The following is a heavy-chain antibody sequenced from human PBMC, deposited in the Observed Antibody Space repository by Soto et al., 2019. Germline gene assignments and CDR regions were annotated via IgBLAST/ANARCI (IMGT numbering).Heavy chain of an antibody. J-gene: IGHJ6*02. CDR1: GGTFSTDS. V-gene: IGHV1-69*12. CDR3: AREIDGYYGMDV. CDR2: IIPMFGTA. Sequence: QVQLVQSGAEVKKPGSSVKVSCKASGGTFSTDSISWVRQAPGQGLEWMGGIIPMFGTANNAQKFQGRVTITADESTSTVDMELRSLRSEDTAVYFCAREIDGYYGMDVWGQGTRVTVAS.